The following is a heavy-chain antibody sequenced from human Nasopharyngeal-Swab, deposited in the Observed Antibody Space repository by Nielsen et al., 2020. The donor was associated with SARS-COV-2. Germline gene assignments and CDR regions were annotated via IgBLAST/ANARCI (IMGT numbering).Heavy chain of an antibody. V-gene: IGHV3-48*01. CDR3: ARVREGNDYYYYMDV. D-gene: IGHD1-1*01. J-gene: IGHJ6*03. Sequence: GESLKISCAVSGFTFSSYSTNWVRQAPGKGLEWVSYISSSSSTIYSADSVKGRFTISRDNAKNSLYLQMNSLRGEDTAVYYCARVREGNDYYYYMDVWGKGTTVTVSS. CDR1: GFTFSSYS. CDR2: ISSSSSTI.